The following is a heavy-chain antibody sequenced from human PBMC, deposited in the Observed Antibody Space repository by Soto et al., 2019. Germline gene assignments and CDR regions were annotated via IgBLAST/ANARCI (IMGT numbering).Heavy chain of an antibody. CDR1: GFTFGNNA. CDR2: IRSKNYGRTT. D-gene: IGHD3-22*01. V-gene: IGHV3-49*03. Sequence: PGGSLRLSGTGSGFTFGNNAMTWFRQAPGKGLEWVGFIRSKNYGRTTEYAASVQGRFTISRDDSKGIAYLEMNSLTTDDTAVYYCSRPSYYYDSSGFEPGAFDIWGQGTMVTVSS. CDR3: SRPSYYYDSSGFEPGAFDI. J-gene: IGHJ3*02.